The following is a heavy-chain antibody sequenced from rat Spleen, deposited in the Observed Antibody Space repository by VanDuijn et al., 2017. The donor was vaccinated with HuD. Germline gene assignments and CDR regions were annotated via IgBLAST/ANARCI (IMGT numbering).Heavy chain of an antibody. CDR1: GFTFSNYY. V-gene: IGHV5-25*01. D-gene: IGHD1-1*01. CDR2: ISTSGSRT. CDR3: GRHVRATVASPYYFDD. J-gene: IGHJ2*01. Sequence: EVQLVESGGGLVQPGRSLKLSCAASGFTFSNYYMAWVRQAPKKGLEWVATISTSGSRTYYPDSVKGRFTISRDNAKSSLYLQMNSLKSEDTATYDCGRHVRATVASPYYFDDWGQGVMVTVSS.